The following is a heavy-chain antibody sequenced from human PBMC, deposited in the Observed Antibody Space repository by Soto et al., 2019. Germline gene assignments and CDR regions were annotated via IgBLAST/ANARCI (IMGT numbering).Heavy chain of an antibody. V-gene: IGHV3-23*01. CDR1: GFTFSNYA. J-gene: IGHJ5*02. D-gene: IGHD6-19*01. Sequence: DVQLLESGGGLVQPGGSLRLSCVASGFTFSNYAMSWVRQAPGKGLEWVSSIHGSGGATYHADSVKGRFTNSREDSKNTLYRQMNSLRVEDTAGYYCARDAVAGNGLWDYFGPWGQGTLVTVSS. CDR3: ARDAVAGNGLWDYFGP. CDR2: IHGSGGAT.